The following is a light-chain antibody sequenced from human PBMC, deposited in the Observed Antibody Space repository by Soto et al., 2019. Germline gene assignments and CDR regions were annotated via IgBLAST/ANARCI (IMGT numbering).Light chain of an antibody. V-gene: IGKV1-9*01. CDR2: AAS. J-gene: IGKJ5*01. CDR3: QQLNSY. Sequence: DIQLTQSPSFLSASVGDRVTITCRASQGISSYLAWYQQKPGKAPKLLIYAASTLQSGVPSRFRGSGSGTEFTLTISSLQPEDFATYYCQQLNSYFGQGTRLEIK. CDR1: QGISSY.